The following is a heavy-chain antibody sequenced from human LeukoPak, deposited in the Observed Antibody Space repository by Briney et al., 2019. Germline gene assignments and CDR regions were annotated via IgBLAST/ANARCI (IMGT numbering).Heavy chain of an antibody. D-gene: IGHD6-19*01. V-gene: IGHV3-23*01. Sequence: GGSLRLSCAASGFTFSSYAMSWVRQAPGKGLEWVSAISGSGGSTYYADSVKGRFTISRDNSKNTLYLQMNSLRAEDTAVYYCAKGSGWYGGYYYYMDVWGKGTTVTVSS. CDR3: AKGSGWYGGYYYYMDV. CDR1: GFTFSSYA. CDR2: ISGSGGST. J-gene: IGHJ6*03.